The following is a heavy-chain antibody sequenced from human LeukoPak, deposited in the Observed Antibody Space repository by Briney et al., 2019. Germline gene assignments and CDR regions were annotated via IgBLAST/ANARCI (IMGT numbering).Heavy chain of an antibody. V-gene: IGHV3-7*01. CDR1: GFTFSRYW. D-gene: IGHD3-10*01. CDR3: ARGHFGLDV. Sequence: GGSLRLSCVGSGFTFSRYWLNWVRQAPGKGLEWVAHINPDGSEKSYVDSARGRFTISRDNAKNSVYLQMNSLRVDDTAVYYCARGHFGLDVWGQGATVAVAS. J-gene: IGHJ6*02. CDR2: INPDGSEK.